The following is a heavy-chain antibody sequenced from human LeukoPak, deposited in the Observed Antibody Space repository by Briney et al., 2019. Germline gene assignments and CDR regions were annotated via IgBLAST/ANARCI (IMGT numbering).Heavy chain of an antibody. V-gene: IGHV1-8*01. D-gene: IGHD2-2*01. J-gene: IGHJ5*02. CDR1: GYTFTSYD. Sequence: ASVKVSCKASGYTFTSYDINWVRQATGQGLEWMGWMNPNSGNTGYAQKFQGRVTMTRNTSISTAYMELSSLRSEDTAVYYCARVREYQLSELFDPWGQGTLVTVST. CDR3: ARVREYQLSELFDP. CDR2: MNPNSGNT.